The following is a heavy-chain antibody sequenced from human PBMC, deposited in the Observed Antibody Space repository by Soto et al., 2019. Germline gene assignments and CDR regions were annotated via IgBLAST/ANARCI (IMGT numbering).Heavy chain of an antibody. CDR1: GFTFSSYA. CDR2: ISYDGSNK. Sequence: ESGGGVVQPGRSLRLSCAASGFTFSSYAMHWVRQAPGKGLEWVAVISYDGSNKYYADSVKGRFTISRDNSKNTLYLQMNSLRAEDTAVYYCARDRPPQLRYSDLGYAFDIWGQGTMVTVSS. V-gene: IGHV3-30-3*01. CDR3: ARDRPPQLRYSDLGYAFDI. J-gene: IGHJ3*02. D-gene: IGHD3-9*01.